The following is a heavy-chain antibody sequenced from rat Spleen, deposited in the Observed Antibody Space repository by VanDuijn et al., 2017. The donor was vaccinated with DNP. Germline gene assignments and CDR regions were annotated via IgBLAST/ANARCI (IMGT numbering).Heavy chain of an antibody. CDR1: CYSISTSDR. D-gene: IGHD1-11*01. J-gene: IGHJ2*01. Sequence: EVQLQESGPGLVKPSQSLSLTCSFPCYSISTSDRWNWIRKFPGNKREWMGDINSAGSTHYNQSLKSRISITRDKSKNQFFLQLISVTPEDTATYYCARMHYGCDNWGQGVMVTVSS. V-gene: IGHV3-3*01. CDR3: ARMHYGCDN. CDR2: INSAGST.